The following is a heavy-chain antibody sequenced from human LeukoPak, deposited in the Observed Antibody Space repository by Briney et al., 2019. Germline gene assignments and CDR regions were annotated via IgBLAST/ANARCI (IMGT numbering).Heavy chain of an antibody. Sequence: GGSLRLSCAASGFTFDDYAMHWVRQAPGKGLEWVAFIRYDGSNKYYADSVKGRFTISRDNSKNTLYLQMNSLRAEDTAVYYCAKDRSGSYEGYYFDYWGQGTLVTVSS. CDR2: IRYDGSNK. D-gene: IGHD1-26*01. CDR1: GFTFDDYA. J-gene: IGHJ4*02. V-gene: IGHV3-30*02. CDR3: AKDRSGSYEGYYFDY.